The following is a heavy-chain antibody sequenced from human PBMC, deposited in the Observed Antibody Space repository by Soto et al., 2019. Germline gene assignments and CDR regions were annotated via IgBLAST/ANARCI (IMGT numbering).Heavy chain of an antibody. CDR3: ARGRGSLDY. Sequence: QVQLVESVGGVVQPGRSLRLSCAASGFTFSSYGMHWVRQAPGKGLEWVAVIWYDGSNKYYADSVKGRFTISRDNSKNTLYLQMNSLRAEDTAVYYCARGRGSLDYWGQGTLVTVSS. CDR1: GFTFSSYG. V-gene: IGHV3-33*01. D-gene: IGHD3-10*01. J-gene: IGHJ4*02. CDR2: IWYDGSNK.